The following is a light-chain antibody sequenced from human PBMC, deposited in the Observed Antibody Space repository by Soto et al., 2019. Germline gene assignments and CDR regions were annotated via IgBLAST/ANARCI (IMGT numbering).Light chain of an antibody. Sequence: QSVLTQPPSVTGAPGQRVTISCTGSHSDIGAGYGVHWYQQFPHSAPKLLIYDTTNRASGVPDRFSGSRSGTSASLAITGLQAEDEADYYCQSFDSSRIGLLFGGGTKLTVL. CDR1: HSDIGAGYG. J-gene: IGLJ2*01. CDR3: QSFDSSRIGLL. CDR2: DTT. V-gene: IGLV1-40*01.